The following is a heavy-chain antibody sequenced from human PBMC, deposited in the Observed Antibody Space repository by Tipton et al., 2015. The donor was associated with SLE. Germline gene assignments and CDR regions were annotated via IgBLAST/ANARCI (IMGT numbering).Heavy chain of an antibody. J-gene: IGHJ3*02. Sequence: SLRLSCAASGFTFSSYSMNWVRQAPGKGLEWVSYISSSSNTIYYADSVKGRFTISRDNAKNSLYLQMDSLRAEDTAVYYCAREARGTVIPGAFDIWGQGTVVTVSS. D-gene: IGHD4-17*01. CDR3: AREARGTVIPGAFDI. CDR2: ISSSSNTI. CDR1: GFTFSSYS. V-gene: IGHV3-48*01.